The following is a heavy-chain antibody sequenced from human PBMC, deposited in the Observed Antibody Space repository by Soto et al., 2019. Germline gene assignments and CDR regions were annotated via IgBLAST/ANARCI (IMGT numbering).Heavy chain of an antibody. J-gene: IGHJ4*02. CDR2: ISPSGGIT. CDR1: GFTFNNFT. Sequence: EVHLLESGGNLLPPGGSLRLSCSASGFTFNNFTMSWVRQAPGKGLEWVSAISPSGGITYYADSVRGSLTISRDNSENSLSLQMDSRRADDTAVYYCAKGSHIDCWGQGILVTVSS. CDR3: AKGSHIDC. V-gene: IGHV3-23*01.